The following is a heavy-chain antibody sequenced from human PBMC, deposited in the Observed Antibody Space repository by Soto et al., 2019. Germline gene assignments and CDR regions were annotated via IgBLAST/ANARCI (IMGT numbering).Heavy chain of an antibody. CDR2: VQNKRQTYIT. J-gene: IGHJ4*02. CDR3: ERDTSYYDSVWGSYRVSYFFDY. CDR1: GFRFSHHC. D-gene: IGHD3-16*02. V-gene: IGHV3-72*01. Sequence: GGSLRLSCAASGFRFSHHCLDWVRQAPGTGLQWVSRVQNKRQTYITEYASSFEGRFSISRDDSKNTLYLQLNSLRAEDADVYSCERDTSYYDSVWGSYRVSYFFDYWGLGTLVTVSS.